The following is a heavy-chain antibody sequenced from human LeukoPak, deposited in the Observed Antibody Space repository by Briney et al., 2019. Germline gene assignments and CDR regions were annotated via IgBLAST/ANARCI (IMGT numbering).Heavy chain of an antibody. CDR1: GYSFTSYW. V-gene: IGHV5-51*01. CDR3: ARPHFSLYSSGWELDY. J-gene: IGHJ4*02. D-gene: IGHD6-19*01. CDR2: IYPGDSDT. Sequence: GESLKISCKGSGYSFTSYWIGWVRQMPGKGLEWMGIIYPGDSDTRYSPSFQGQVTISADKSISTAYLQWSSLKASDTAMYYCARPHFSLYSSGWELDYWGQGTLVTVSS.